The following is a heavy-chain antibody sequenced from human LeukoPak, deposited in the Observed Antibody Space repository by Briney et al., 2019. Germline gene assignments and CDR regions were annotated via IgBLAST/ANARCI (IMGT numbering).Heavy chain of an antibody. J-gene: IGHJ4*02. CDR3: ARQGYSYGYLFDY. Sequence: SETLSLTCTVSGGSVSSGSYYWSWIRQPPGKGLEWIGYIYYSGGTNYNPSLKSRVTISVDTSKNQFSLKLSSVTAADTAVYYCARQGYSYGYLFDYWGQGTLVTVSS. CDR1: GGSVSSGSYY. V-gene: IGHV4-61*01. CDR2: IYYSGGT. D-gene: IGHD5-18*01.